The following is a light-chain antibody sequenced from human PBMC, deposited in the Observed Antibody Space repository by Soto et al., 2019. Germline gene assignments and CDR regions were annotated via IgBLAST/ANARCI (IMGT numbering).Light chain of an antibody. CDR3: SAWDDSLSANV. CDR2: HNY. Sequence: QSALTQPPSASGTPGQRVTISGSGSSSNIGRDPVYWYQQLPGTAPKLSIYHNYPPPSGVPDRFSGSKSGTSGSLAISDRRSEDEADYNCSAWDDSLSANVFGAGTKLPVL. V-gene: IGLV1-47*01. J-gene: IGLJ1*01. CDR1: SSNIGRDP.